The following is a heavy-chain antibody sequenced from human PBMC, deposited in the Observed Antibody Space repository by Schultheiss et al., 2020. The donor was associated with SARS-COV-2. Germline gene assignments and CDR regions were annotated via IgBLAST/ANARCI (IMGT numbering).Heavy chain of an antibody. CDR2: INPSGGST. V-gene: IGHV1-46*01. Sequence: ASVKVSCKASGYTFTSYYMHWVRQAPGQGLEWMGIINPSGGSTSYAQKFQGRVTITADKSTSTAYMELSSLRSEDTAVYYCARGPVAAACTTGKPYYYGMDVWGQGTTVTVSS. CDR1: GYTFTSYY. D-gene: IGHD6-13*01. CDR3: ARGPVAAACTTGKPYYYGMDV. J-gene: IGHJ6*02.